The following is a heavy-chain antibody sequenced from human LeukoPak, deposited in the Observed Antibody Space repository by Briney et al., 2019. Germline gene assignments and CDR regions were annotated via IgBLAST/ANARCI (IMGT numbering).Heavy chain of an antibody. Sequence: KPSETLSLTCAVYGGSFSGYYWNWIRQPPGKGLEWIGYIYHSGSTNYNPSLKSRVTISLDRSKNQFSLKLTSVTAADTAIYYCARVGGMTTINNAAFDIWGQGTMVTVSS. CDR1: GGSFSGYY. D-gene: IGHD5-24*01. CDR3: ARVGGMTTINNAAFDI. V-gene: IGHV4-59*01. J-gene: IGHJ3*02. CDR2: IYHSGST.